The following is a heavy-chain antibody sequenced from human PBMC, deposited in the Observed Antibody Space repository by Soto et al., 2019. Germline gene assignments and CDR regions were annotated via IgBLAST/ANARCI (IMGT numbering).Heavy chain of an antibody. CDR1: GFTFSSYS. D-gene: IGHD6-13*01. CDR3: ARDRRSSSWGTDY. V-gene: IGHV3-21*01. CDR2: ISSSSSYI. Sequence: GGSLRLSCAASGFTFSSYSMNWVRQAPGKGLEWVSSISSSSSYIYYADSVKGRFTISRDNAKYSLYLQMNSLRAEDTAVYYCARDRRSSSWGTDYWGQGTLVTVSS. J-gene: IGHJ4*02.